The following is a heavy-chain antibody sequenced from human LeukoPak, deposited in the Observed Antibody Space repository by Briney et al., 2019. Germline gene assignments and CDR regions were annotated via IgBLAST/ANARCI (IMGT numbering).Heavy chain of an antibody. CDR2: IIPILGIA. V-gene: IGHV1-69*04. J-gene: IGHJ4*02. CDR1: GGTFSSYV. D-gene: IGHD2-21*02. CDR3: ARVPGGDWGYYFDY. Sequence: SVKVSCKASGGTFSSYVISWVRQAPGQGLEWMGRIIPILGIANYAQKFQGRVTITADKSTSTAYMELSSLRSEDTAVYYCARVPGGDWGYYFDYWGQGTLVTVSS.